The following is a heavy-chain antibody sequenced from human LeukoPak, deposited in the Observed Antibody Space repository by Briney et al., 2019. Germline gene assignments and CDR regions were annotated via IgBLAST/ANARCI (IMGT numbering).Heavy chain of an antibody. D-gene: IGHD3-22*01. CDR2: INHSGST. Sequence: SETLSLTCAVYGGSFSGYYWSWIRQPPGKGLEWTGEINHSGSTNYNPSLKSRVTISVDTSKNQFSLKLSSVTAADTAVYYCARGSSSDYYYDSWEYYFDYWGQGTLVTVSS. J-gene: IGHJ4*02. CDR1: GGSFSGYY. CDR3: ARGSSSDYYYDSWEYYFDY. V-gene: IGHV4-34*01.